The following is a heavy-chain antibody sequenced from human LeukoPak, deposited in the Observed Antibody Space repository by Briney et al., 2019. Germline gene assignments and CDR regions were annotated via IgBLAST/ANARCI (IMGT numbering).Heavy chain of an antibody. J-gene: IGHJ4*02. D-gene: IGHD1-14*01. V-gene: IGHV3-7*03. CDR3: ARVPTGFAEPLLDY. CDR1: GFTFSSYW. Sequence: PGGSLRLSSAASGFTFSSYWMSWVRQAPGKGLEWVAHIKQDGSEKYYVDSVKGRFTISRDNAKNSLYLQMNSLRAEDTAVYYCARVPTGFAEPLLDYWGQGTLVTVSS. CDR2: IKQDGSEK.